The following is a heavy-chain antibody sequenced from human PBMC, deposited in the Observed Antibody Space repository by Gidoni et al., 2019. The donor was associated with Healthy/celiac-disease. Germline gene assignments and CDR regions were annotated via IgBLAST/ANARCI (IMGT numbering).Heavy chain of an antibody. V-gene: IGHV3-23*01. CDR3: TYYDFWSGYYYFDY. CDR1: GFTFSSYA. D-gene: IGHD3-3*01. J-gene: IGHJ4*02. Sequence: EVQLLESGGGLVQPGGSLRLSCAASGFTFSSYARSWVLQAPGKGLEWVSAISGSGGSTYYADSVKGRFTISRDNSKNMLYLQMNSLRAEDTAVYYCTYYDFWSGYYYFDYWGQGTLVTVSS. CDR2: ISGSGGST.